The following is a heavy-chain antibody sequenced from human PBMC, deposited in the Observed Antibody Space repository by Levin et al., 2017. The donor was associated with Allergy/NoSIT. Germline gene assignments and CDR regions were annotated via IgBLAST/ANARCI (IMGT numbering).Heavy chain of an antibody. J-gene: IGHJ6*03. D-gene: IGHD2-2*01. CDR3: AKALGFCSSTSCSYYMDG. Sequence: LSLTCAASGFTFTSYAMSWVRQAPGKGLEWVSAISGSGGSTYYADSVKGRFTISRNNSEKTLYLQMNSLRAEDTAVYYCAKALGFCSSTSCSYYMDGWGKGTTVTVSS. V-gene: IGHV3-23*01. CDR2: ISGSGGST. CDR1: GFTFTSYA.